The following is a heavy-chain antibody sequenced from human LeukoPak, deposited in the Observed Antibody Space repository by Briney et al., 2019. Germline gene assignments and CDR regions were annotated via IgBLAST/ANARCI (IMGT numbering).Heavy chain of an antibody. D-gene: IGHD3-10*01. V-gene: IGHV4-34*01. J-gene: IGHJ5*02. CDR2: INHSGST. CDR3: ARRPRINYYGSGRPRWFDP. CDR1: GGSFSGYY. Sequence: SETLSLTCAVYGGSFSGYYWSWIRQPPGKGLEWIGEINHSGSTNYNPSLKSRVTISVDTSKNQFSLKLSSVTAADTAVYYCARRPRINYYGSGRPRWFDPWGQGTLVTVSS.